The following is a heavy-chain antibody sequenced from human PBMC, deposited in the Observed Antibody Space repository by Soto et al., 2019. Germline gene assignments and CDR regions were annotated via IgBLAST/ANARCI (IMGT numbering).Heavy chain of an antibody. D-gene: IGHD7-27*01. CDR2: ISSSSTI. CDR1: GFTFSSYS. CDR3: ARVALTGDSRDYYFDY. J-gene: IGHJ4*02. V-gene: IGHV3-48*04. Sequence: GGSLRLSCAASGFTFSSYSMNWVRQAPGKGLEWVSYISSSSTIYYADSVKGRFTISRDNAKNSLYLQMNSLRAEDTAVYYCARVALTGDSRDYYFDYWGQGTLVTVSS.